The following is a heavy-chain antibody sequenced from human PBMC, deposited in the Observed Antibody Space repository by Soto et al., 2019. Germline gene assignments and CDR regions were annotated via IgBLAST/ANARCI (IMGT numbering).Heavy chain of an antibody. CDR2: IYYSGST. D-gene: IGHD6-13*01. Sequence: SETMSLTCTVSGGSISSSSFHWGWIRQPPGKGLEWIGSIYYSGSTYYNPSLKSRLTISADTSKNQFSLKLTSVTVEDTAVYYCATSYGNAWYTYWGQGTQVTVSS. CDR1: GGSISSSSFH. CDR3: ATSYGNAWYTY. V-gene: IGHV4-39*01. J-gene: IGHJ4*02.